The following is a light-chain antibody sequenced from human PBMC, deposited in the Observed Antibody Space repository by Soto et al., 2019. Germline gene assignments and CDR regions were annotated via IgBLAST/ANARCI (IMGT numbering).Light chain of an antibody. CDR2: ASS. V-gene: IGKV1-8*01. Sequence: AIRMTQSPSSFSASTGDRVTITCRARQGIRSDLAWYQQKPGKAPKLLLYASSPLQSGVPSRFSGSGSGTDFTLTISCLQSEDFATYYCQQYYSYPRTFGQGTKVDIK. J-gene: IGKJ1*01. CDR1: QGIRSD. CDR3: QQYYSYPRT.